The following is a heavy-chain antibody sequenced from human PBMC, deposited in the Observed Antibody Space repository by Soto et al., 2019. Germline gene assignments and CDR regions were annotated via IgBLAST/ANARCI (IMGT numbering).Heavy chain of an antibody. J-gene: IGHJ6*03. CDR1: GYTFTSYA. Sequence: ASVKVSCKASGYTFTSYAMHWVRQAPGQRLEWMGWINAGNGNTKYSQKFQGRVTITRDTSASTAYMELSSLRSEDTAVYYCARGYYSNYNYHYYMDVWGKGTTVTVSS. V-gene: IGHV1-3*01. D-gene: IGHD4-4*01. CDR2: INAGNGNT. CDR3: ARGYYSNYNYHYYMDV.